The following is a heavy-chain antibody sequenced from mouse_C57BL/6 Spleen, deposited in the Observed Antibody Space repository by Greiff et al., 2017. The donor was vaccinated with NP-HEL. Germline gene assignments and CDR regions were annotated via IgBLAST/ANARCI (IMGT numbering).Heavy chain of an antibody. Sequence: EVILVESGGGLVKPGGSLKLSCAASGFTFSSYTMSWVRQTPEKRLEWVATISGGGGNTYYPDSVKGRFTISRDNAKNTLYLQMSSLRSEDTALYDCAIWGNTVTTNYWGQGTTLTVSS. V-gene: IGHV5-9*01. CDR3: AIWGNTVTTNY. J-gene: IGHJ2*01. CDR1: GFTFSSYT. D-gene: IGHD2-3*01. CDR2: ISGGGGNT.